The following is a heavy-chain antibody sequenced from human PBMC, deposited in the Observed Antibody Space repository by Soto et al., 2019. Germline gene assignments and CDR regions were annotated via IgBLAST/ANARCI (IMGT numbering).Heavy chain of an antibody. V-gene: IGHV3-33*01. CDR2: IWYDGSNK. Sequence: QVQLVESGGGVVQPGRSLRLSCAASGFTFSSYGMHWVRQAPCKGLEWVAVIWYDGSNKYYADSVKGRFTISRDNSKNTLYLQMNSLRAEDTAVYYCARESQGEGYYYYYYGMDVWGQGTTVTVSS. CDR3: ARESQGEGYYYYYYGMDV. D-gene: IGHD3-10*01. CDR1: GFTFSSYG. J-gene: IGHJ6*02.